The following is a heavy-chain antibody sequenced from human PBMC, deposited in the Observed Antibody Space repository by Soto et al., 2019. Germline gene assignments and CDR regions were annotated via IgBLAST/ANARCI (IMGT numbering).Heavy chain of an antibody. CDR3: ARASASSMLRGVIIN. CDR2: MYHSGNT. Sequence: SETLSLTCAVSGGSISSDNWWSWVRQPPGKGLEWIGEMYHSGNTNYNPSLKSRVTISVDKSKNQFSMKMTSVTAADTALDYCARASASSMLRGVIINWGQGTQVTVSA. J-gene: IGHJ4*02. CDR1: GGSISSDNW. V-gene: IGHV4-4*02. D-gene: IGHD3-10*01.